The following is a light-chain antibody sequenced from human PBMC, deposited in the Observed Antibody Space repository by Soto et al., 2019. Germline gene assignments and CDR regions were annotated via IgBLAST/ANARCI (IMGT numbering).Light chain of an antibody. Sequence: DIQMTQSPSTLPASVGDSVTITCRASQSISTWLAWYQQKPGKAPNLLIYDAFSLQSGVPSRFSGSGSGTEFTLTISSLQPGDFATYYCQQYNSYPWTFGQGTKV. CDR1: QSISTW. J-gene: IGKJ1*01. CDR2: DAF. CDR3: QQYNSYPWT. V-gene: IGKV1-5*01.